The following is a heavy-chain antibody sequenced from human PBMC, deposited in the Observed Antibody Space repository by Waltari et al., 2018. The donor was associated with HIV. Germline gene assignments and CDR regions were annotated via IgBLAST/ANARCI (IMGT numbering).Heavy chain of an antibody. V-gene: IGHV4-61*02. CDR3: ARDRNYYYDSSGYFFNAFDI. Sequence: QVQLQVSGPGLVKPSQTLSLTCTVSGGSISSGSYYWRWIRQPAGKGLEWIGRIYTSGSTTYNPSLKSRVTISVDTTKNQFSLKLSSVTAADTAVYYCARDRNYYYDSSGYFFNAFDIWGQGTMVTVSS. CDR2: IYTSGST. J-gene: IGHJ3*02. D-gene: IGHD3-22*01. CDR1: GGSISSGSYY.